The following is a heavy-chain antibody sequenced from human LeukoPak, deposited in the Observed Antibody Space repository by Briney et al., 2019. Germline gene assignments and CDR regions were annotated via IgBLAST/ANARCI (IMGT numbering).Heavy chain of an antibody. D-gene: IGHD3-10*01. CDR1: GGSISSGSYY. CDR2: IYTSGST. Sequence: SETLSLTCTVSGGSISSGSYYWSWIRQPAGKGLEWTGRIYTSGSTNYNPSLKSRVTISVDTSKNQFSLKLNSVTAADTAVYYCARGKEVITMLRGLKPGYYFDYWGQGTLVTVSS. J-gene: IGHJ4*02. CDR3: ARGKEVITMLRGLKPGYYFDY. V-gene: IGHV4-61*02.